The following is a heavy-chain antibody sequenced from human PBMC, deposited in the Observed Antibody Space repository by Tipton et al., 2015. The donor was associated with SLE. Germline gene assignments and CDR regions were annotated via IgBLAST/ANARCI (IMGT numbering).Heavy chain of an antibody. CDR3: ARQPYYESPFDY. CDR1: GDSISSHY. J-gene: IGHJ4*02. V-gene: IGHV4-4*07. D-gene: IGHD3-22*01. CDR2: IYPSGSI. Sequence: TLSLTCTVSGDSISSHYWSWIRQPAGKGLEWIGRIYPSGSINYNPSLKSRVSMSVDTSKNQFSLKLSSVTAADTAVYFCARQPYYESPFDYWGQGTLVTVSS.